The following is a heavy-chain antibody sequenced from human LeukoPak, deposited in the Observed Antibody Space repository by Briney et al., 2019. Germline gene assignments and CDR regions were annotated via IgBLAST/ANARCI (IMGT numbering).Heavy chain of an antibody. V-gene: IGHV4-39*01. CDR2: INHSGST. J-gene: IGHJ6*03. CDR3: ARHGYYYYMDV. Sequence: SETLSLTCTVSGVSISSGGYYWSWIRQPPGKGLEWIGEINHSGSTNYNPSLKSRVTISVDTSKNQFSLKLSSVTAADTAVYYCARHGYYYYMDVWGKGTTVTVSS. CDR1: GVSISSGGYY.